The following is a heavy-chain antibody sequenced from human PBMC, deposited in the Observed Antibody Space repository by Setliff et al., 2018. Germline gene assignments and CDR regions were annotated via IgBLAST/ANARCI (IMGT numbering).Heavy chain of an antibody. CDR3: ARSSYSGSYLNV. Sequence: GSLRLSCVASGFTFSNYGMHWVRQPPGKGLEWIGEIYHSGSTKYNPSLKSRVTISVDKSKNQFSLKLSSVTAADTAVYYCARSSYSGSYLNVWGQGTTVTVSS. D-gene: IGHD1-26*01. J-gene: IGHJ6*02. CDR2: IYHSGST. CDR1: GFTFSNYG. V-gene: IGHV4-4*02.